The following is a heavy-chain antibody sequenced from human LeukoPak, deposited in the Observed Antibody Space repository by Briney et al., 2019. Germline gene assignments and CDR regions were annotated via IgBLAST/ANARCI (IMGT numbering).Heavy chain of an antibody. CDR1: GFPFSNYA. V-gene: IGHV3-23*01. CDR3: AKLWGIQAWSFDY. Sequence: QAGGPLRLSCAASGFPFSNYAMSWVRQAPGRGLEWVSTIIKSGAATHYAHTVKGRFTISRDNSKNTVSLQMNSLTAEDTAVYYCAKLWGIQAWSFDYWGQGTLVTVSS. D-gene: IGHD5-18*01. CDR2: IIKSGAAT. J-gene: IGHJ4*02.